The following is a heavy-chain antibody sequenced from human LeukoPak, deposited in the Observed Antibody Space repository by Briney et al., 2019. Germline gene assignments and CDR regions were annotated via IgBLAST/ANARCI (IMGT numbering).Heavy chain of an antibody. J-gene: IGHJ5*02. D-gene: IGHD2-2*01. V-gene: IGHV4-61*02. CDR3: AREIVVVPAAIWFDP. Sequence: SQTLSLTCTVSGGSISSGSYYWSWIRQPAGKGQEWIGRIYTSGSTNYNPSLKSRVTISVDTSKNQFSLKLSSVTAADTAVYYCAREIVVVPAAIWFDPWGQGTLVTVSS. CDR2: IYTSGST. CDR1: GGSISSGSYY.